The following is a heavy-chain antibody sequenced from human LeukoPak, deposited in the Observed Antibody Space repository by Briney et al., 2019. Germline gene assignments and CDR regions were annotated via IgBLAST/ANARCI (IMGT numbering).Heavy chain of an antibody. CDR3: AKGPLPEVAGPTWDY. CDR1: GFTFSTYA. D-gene: IGHD6-19*01. Sequence: PGGSLRLSCAASGFTFSTYAMSWVRQAPGKGLEWVSAISGSGGNTYYADSVKGRFTISRDNSKNTLYVQMNSLRADDTALYYCAKGPLPEVAGPTWDYWGQGTPVTVSS. V-gene: IGHV3-23*01. J-gene: IGHJ4*02. CDR2: ISGSGGNT.